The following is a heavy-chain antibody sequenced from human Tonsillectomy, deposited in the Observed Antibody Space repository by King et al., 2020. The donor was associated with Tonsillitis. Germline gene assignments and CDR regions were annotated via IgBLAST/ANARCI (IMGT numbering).Heavy chain of an antibody. V-gene: IGHV3-43*01. CDR2: ISWDSDHT. Sequence: QLVQSGGVVVQPGGSLRLSCAASGFTFDDYTMHWVRQAPGKGLEWVSLISWDSDHTFYADSVKGRFTISRDSSKNSLYLQMNSLRTEDTALYYCAASGGWFGVSDAFDIWGQGTMVTVSS. CDR1: GFTFDDYT. J-gene: IGHJ3*02. D-gene: IGHD3-10*01. CDR3: AASGGWFGVSDAFDI.